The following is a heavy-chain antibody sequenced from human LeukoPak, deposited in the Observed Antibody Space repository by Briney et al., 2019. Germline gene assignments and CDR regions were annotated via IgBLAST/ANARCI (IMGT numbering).Heavy chain of an antibody. V-gene: IGHV5-51*01. J-gene: IGHJ5*02. CDR3: ACRNYYTPWSDP. Sequence: GESLKISCKGFGDSFSTYWIGWVRQVPGKGLEWMGIIYPVNSDTHYSPSFQGQVTISADRFTSTAYLQWSSLKASDTATYYCACRNYYTPWSDPWGQGTLVNVSS. CDR2: IYPVNSDT. D-gene: IGHD3-3*01. CDR1: GDSFSTYW.